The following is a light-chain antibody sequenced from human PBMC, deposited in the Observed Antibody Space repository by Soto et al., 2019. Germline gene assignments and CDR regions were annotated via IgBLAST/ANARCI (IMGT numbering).Light chain of an antibody. CDR3: CSYAGSQTRA. CDR1: SSDVGGYNY. J-gene: IGLJ1*01. Sequence: QSVLTQPRSVSGSPGQSVTISCTGTSSDVGGYNYVSWYQQHPGKAPKLMIYDVTKRPSGVPDRFSGSKSGNTASLTISGLQAEDEADYYCCSYAGSQTRAFGTGTKVTVL. CDR2: DVT. V-gene: IGLV2-11*01.